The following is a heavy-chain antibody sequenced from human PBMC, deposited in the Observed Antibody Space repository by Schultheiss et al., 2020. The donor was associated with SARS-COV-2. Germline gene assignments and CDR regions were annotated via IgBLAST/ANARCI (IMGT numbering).Heavy chain of an antibody. Sequence: GGSLRLSCAASGFTFSSYAMHWVRQAPGKGLEYVSAISGSGGSTYYADSVKGRFTISRDNSKNTLYLQMNSLKTEDTAVYYCTRHLTVTTLYMDVWGKGTTVTVSS. CDR3: TRHLTVTTLYMDV. J-gene: IGHJ6*03. CDR1: GFTFSSYA. V-gene: IGHV3-64*04. D-gene: IGHD4-11*01. CDR2: ISGSGGST.